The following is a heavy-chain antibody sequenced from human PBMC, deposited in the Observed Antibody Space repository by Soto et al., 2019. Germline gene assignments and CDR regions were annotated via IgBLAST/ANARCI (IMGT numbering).Heavy chain of an antibody. CDR1: GGSISSYY. D-gene: IGHD1-1*01. J-gene: IGHJ4*02. CDR3: ARRYGYSFDY. V-gene: IGHV4-59*08. CDR2: IYYSGST. Sequence: QVQLQESGPGLVKPSETLSLTCTVSGGSISSYYWSWIRQPPGKGLEWIGYIYYSGSTNYNPSLKRLVTLPVDTSTNPFTLKLSSVSAAATAVYYCARRYGYSFDYWGQGTLVTVSS.